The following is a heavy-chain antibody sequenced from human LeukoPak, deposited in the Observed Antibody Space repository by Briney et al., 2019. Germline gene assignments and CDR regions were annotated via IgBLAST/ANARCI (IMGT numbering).Heavy chain of an antibody. CDR3: AKVRSVVPAATYYFDY. CDR2: ISGSGGST. J-gene: IGHJ4*02. Sequence: GGSLRLSCAASGFTFSSYAMSWVRQAPGKGLECVSAISGSGGSTYYADSVKGRFTISRDNSKNTLYLQMNSLRAEDTAVYYCAKVRSVVPAATYYFDYWGQGTLVTVSS. D-gene: IGHD2-2*01. CDR1: GFTFSSYA. V-gene: IGHV3-23*01.